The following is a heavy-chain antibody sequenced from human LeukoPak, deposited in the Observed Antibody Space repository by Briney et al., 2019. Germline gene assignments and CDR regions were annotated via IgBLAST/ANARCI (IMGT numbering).Heavy chain of an antibody. V-gene: IGHV3-23*01. D-gene: IGHD3-22*01. CDR1: GFTFSSYA. J-gene: IGHJ3*02. CDR2: ISGSGGST. CDR3: AKRRDYYDSSGYYYGAFDI. Sequence: PGGSLRLSCAASGFTFSSYAMSWVRQAPGKGLEWVSAISGSGGSTYYADSVKGRFTTSRDNSKNTLYLQMNSLRAEDTAVYYCAKRRDYYDSSGYYYGAFDIWGQGTMVTVSS.